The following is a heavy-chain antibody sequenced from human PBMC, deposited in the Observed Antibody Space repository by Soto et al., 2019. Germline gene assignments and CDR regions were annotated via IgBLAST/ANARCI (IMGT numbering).Heavy chain of an antibody. Sequence: QVQLVQSGIEVKKPGASVKVSCNTMGYTFSNYGLSWVRQAPGEGLEWLGWISAYNGHTKYAQKVQDRVTLTTDTAASIAYFELRSLRSDDTAVYYCVRGDGGYFDHWAQGTLVLVSS. V-gene: IGHV1-18*01. D-gene: IGHD3-16*01. CDR2: ISAYNGHT. CDR1: GYTFSNYG. J-gene: IGHJ4*02. CDR3: VRGDGGYFDH.